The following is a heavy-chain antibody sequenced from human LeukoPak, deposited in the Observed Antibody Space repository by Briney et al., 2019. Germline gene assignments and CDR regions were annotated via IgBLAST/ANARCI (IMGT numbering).Heavy chain of an antibody. D-gene: IGHD3-22*01. CDR2: ISSSSSYI. V-gene: IGHV3-21*01. J-gene: IGHJ4*02. Sequence: GGSLRLSCEASGFTFSRYGMNWVRQAPGKGLEWVSSISSSSSYIYYADSVKGRFTISRDNAKNSLYLQMNSLRAEDTAVYYCARDLGARDYYDSSGYYRNYYFDYWGQGTLVTVSS. CDR1: GFTFSRYG. CDR3: ARDLGARDYYDSSGYYRNYYFDY.